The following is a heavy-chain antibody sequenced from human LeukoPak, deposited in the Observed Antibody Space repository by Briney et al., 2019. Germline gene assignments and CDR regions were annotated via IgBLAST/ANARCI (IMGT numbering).Heavy chain of an antibody. D-gene: IGHD3-10*01. J-gene: IGHJ4*02. Sequence: SETLSLTCTVSGGSISSGGYYWSWIRQHPGKGLEWIGYIYYSGSTYYNPSPKSRVTISVDTSKNQFSLKLSSVTAADTAVYYCARPRSGSSGLDFDYWGQGTLVTVSS. V-gene: IGHV4-31*03. CDR1: GGSISSGGYY. CDR2: IYYSGST. CDR3: ARPRSGSSGLDFDY.